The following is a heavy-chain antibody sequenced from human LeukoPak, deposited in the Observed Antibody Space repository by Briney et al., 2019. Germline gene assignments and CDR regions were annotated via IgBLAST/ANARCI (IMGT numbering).Heavy chain of an antibody. J-gene: IGHJ4*02. Sequence: ASVKVSCKASGYTFTGYYMHWVRQAPGQGLEWMGWINPNSGGTNYAQKFQGRVTMTRDTSISTAYMELSRLRSDDTAVYYCARGARRGDGYNPFGYWGQGTLVTVSS. D-gene: IGHD5-24*01. CDR2: INPNSGGT. CDR1: GYTFTGYY. CDR3: ARGARRGDGYNPFGY. V-gene: IGHV1-2*02.